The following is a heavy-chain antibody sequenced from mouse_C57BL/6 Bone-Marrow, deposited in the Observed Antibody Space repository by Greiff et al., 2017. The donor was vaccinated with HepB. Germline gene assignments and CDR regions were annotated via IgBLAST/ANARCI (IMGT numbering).Heavy chain of an antibody. J-gene: IGHJ4*01. V-gene: IGHV5-15*01. CDR1: GFTFSDYG. CDR2: ISNLAYSI. Sequence: EVHLVESGGGLVQPGGSLKLSCAASGFTFSDYGMAWVRQAPRKGREWVAFISNLAYSIYYADTVTGRFTISRENAKNTLYLEMSSLRSEDTAMYYCARLSTMVTTGYYAMDYWGQGTSVTVSS. CDR3: ARLSTMVTTGYYAMDY. D-gene: IGHD2-1*01.